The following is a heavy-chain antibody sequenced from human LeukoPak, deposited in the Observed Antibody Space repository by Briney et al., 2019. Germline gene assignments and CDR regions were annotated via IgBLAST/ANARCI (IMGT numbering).Heavy chain of an antibody. D-gene: IGHD6-19*01. J-gene: IGHJ4*02. Sequence: HPGGSLRLSCGASGFTFTSYAMHWVRQAPGKGLGWVAVISYDGSNKDYADSVKGRFTISRDDSKNTLFLQMNSLRIDDTAVYYCARLKAVAGPHYYFDYWGQGTLVTVSS. V-gene: IGHV3-30*04. CDR2: ISYDGSNK. CDR3: ARLKAVAGPHYYFDY. CDR1: GFTFTSYA.